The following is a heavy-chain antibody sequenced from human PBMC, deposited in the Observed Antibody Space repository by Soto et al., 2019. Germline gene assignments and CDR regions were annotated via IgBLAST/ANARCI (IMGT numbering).Heavy chain of an antibody. Sequence: QITLKESGPMLVKPTQTLTLTCTLSGISLSTRGVGVGWIRQPPGKALEWLAIIYWDDDKHYSPSLKSRLTTTKATPKNQVALTMTNMEPGDTASYYWAERLPEPPGGVNGPFDPWGQGPLVTVSS. V-gene: IGHV2-5*02. CDR1: GISLSTRGVG. J-gene: IGHJ5*02. CDR2: IYWDDDK. D-gene: IGHD1-1*01. CDR3: AERLPEPPGGVNGPFDP.